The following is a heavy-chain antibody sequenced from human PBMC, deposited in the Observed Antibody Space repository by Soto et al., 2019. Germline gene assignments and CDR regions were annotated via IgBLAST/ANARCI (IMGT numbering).Heavy chain of an antibody. V-gene: IGHV3-74*01. Sequence: GSLRLSCAASGFIFSSDWMHWVRQAPGKGLEWVSRIDTDGSGTTYADSVKGRFTISRDNAKNMVYLQMNSLRAEDTAVYFCVRNRRGPKHYFDYGGRGNMVPVSS. CDR3: VRNRRGPKHYFDY. CDR1: GFIFSSDW. CDR2: IDTDGSGT. D-gene: IGHD3-10*01. J-gene: IGHJ4*02.